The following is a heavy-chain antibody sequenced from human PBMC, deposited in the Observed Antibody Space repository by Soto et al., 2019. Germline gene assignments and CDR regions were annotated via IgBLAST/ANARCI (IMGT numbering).Heavy chain of an antibody. Sequence: EVQLVESGGGLVQPGGSLRLSCAASGFTFSSSWMSWVRQAPGKGLEWVANIKQDGSEKYYVDSVKGRFTISRDNAKNSLYLQMNSLRAGDTAVYYSSTGNSYAPSYVDYWGQGTLVTVSS. CDR1: GFTFSSSW. CDR3: STGNSYAPSYVDY. D-gene: IGHD5-18*01. V-gene: IGHV3-7*01. J-gene: IGHJ4*02. CDR2: IKQDGSEK.